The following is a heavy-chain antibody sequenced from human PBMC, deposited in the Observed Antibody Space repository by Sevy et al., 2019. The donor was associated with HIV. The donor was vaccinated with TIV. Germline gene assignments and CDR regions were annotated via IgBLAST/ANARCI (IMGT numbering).Heavy chain of an antibody. Sequence: GGSLRLSCVASGFTFTNYWISWVRQAPGKGLEWVSSISSSSSYIYYADSVKGRFTISRDNAKNSLYLQMNSLRAEDTAVYYCARDPTYYDFWSGSRTGMDVWGQGTTVTVSS. CDR2: ISSSSSYI. CDR1: GFTFTNYW. D-gene: IGHD3-3*01. J-gene: IGHJ6*02. CDR3: ARDPTYYDFWSGSRTGMDV. V-gene: IGHV3-21*01.